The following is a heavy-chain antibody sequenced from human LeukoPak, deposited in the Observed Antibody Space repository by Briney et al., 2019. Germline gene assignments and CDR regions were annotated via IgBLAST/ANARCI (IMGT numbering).Heavy chain of an antibody. Sequence: SETLSLTCTVSGGSISSSSYYWGWSRQPPGKGLEWIGSIYYSGSTYYNPSLKSRVTISVDTSKNQFSLKLSSVTAADTAVYYCASDPSPAYYDFWSGYFHNWFDPWGQGTLVTVSS. CDR1: GGSISSSSYY. J-gene: IGHJ5*02. V-gene: IGHV4-39*01. CDR2: IYYSGST. D-gene: IGHD3-3*01. CDR3: ASDPSPAYYDFWSGYFHNWFDP.